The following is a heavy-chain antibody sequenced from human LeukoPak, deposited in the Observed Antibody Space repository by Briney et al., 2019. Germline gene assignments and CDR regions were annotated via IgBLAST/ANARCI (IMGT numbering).Heavy chain of an antibody. V-gene: IGHV4-39*07. Sequence: SETLSLTCTVSGGSISSSSYYWGWIRQPPGKGLQWIGSINYSGSSSYNPSLKSRVTISVDTSKNQISLKLSSVTAADTAVYYCARINWNYFDYWGQGTLVTLSS. CDR2: INYSGSS. J-gene: IGHJ4*02. D-gene: IGHD1-20*01. CDR1: GGSISSSSYY. CDR3: ARINWNYFDY.